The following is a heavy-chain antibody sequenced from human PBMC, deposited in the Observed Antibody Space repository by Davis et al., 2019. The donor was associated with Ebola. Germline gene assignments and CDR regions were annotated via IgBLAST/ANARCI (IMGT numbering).Heavy chain of an antibody. CDR1: GFTFSDYY. CDR3: AKGSAYGSGSYYSGYYYYGMDV. J-gene: IGHJ6*02. CDR2: ISSSSSYI. V-gene: IGHV3-11*06. Sequence: PGGSLRLSCAASGFTFSDYYMSWIRQAPGKGLEWVSSISSSSSYIYYADSVKGRFTISRDNAKNSLYLQMNSLRAEDTAVYYCAKGSAYGSGSYYSGYYYYGMDVWGQGTTVTVSS. D-gene: IGHD3-10*01.